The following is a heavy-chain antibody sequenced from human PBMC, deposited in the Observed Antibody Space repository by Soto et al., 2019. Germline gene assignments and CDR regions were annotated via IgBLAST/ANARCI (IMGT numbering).Heavy chain of an antibody. CDR3: VSRIRVFGLPIPAFEP. CDR2: INHTGRT. D-gene: IGHD3-3*01. Sequence: PSETLSLTCAVYGGSANVYSSDWIRQPPGKGLEWIGEINHTGRTPYNPTLKSRVPMSVNTTKNQSSLSWGAVTAGDMAIITCVSRIRVFGLPIPAFEPWGQGTQVTASS. CDR1: GGSANVYS. J-gene: IGHJ5*02. V-gene: IGHV4-34*01.